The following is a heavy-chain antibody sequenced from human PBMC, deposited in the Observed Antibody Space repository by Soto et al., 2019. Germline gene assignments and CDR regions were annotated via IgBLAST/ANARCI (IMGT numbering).Heavy chain of an antibody. D-gene: IGHD1-26*01. V-gene: IGHV1-24*01. J-gene: IGHJ4*02. CDR1: GYTRSELS. Sequence: ASVKVSGKVSGYTRSELSMHWVLQAPGKGLEWMGGFDPEDGETIYAQKLQGRVTMTTDTSTSTAYMELRSLRSDDTAVYYCARDIEWEPPDYWGQGTLVTVSS. CDR3: ARDIEWEPPDY. CDR2: FDPEDGET.